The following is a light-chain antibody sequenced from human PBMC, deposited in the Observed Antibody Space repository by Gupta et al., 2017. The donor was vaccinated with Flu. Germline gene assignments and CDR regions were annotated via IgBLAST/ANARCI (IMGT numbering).Light chain of an antibody. CDR2: EAS. Sequence: DIQMTQSPSSLSASVGDRVTITRQASQDISNYLNWYQQKPGKAPKLLIYEASNLETGVPSRFSGSGSGTDFTFTISSLQPEDIATYYCQQYDNLPLTFGEGTKVEIK. J-gene: IGKJ4*01. CDR3: QQYDNLPLT. V-gene: IGKV1-33*01. CDR1: QDISNY.